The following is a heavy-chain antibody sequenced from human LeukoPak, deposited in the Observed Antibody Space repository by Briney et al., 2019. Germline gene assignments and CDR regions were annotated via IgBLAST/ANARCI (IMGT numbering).Heavy chain of an antibody. CDR1: GYTFTSYY. CDR2: INPSGSST. V-gene: IGHV1-46*01. D-gene: IGHD2-2*01. J-gene: IGHJ2*01. CDR3: ARGAISTPNWYFDL. Sequence: ASVKVSCKASGYTFTSYYMHGVRQAPGQGVEGMGIINPSGSSTSYAQKFQGRVTMTRYTSTSTVYMELSSLRSEDTAVYYCARGAISTPNWYFDLWGRGTLVTVSS.